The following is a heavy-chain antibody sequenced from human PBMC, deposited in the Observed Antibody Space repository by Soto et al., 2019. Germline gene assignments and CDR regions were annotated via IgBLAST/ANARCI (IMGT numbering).Heavy chain of an antibody. Sequence: QVHLEESGGGEVQPGRSLRLSCAASEFTFSRHTMHWVRQAPGKGLEWVASISYDGGDTYYADSVKGRFTISRDNSKNTLSVEMDSLRAEDTAVYYCARDRLRLGELSLLGYFDYWGQGTLVTVSS. V-gene: IGHV3-30*04. D-gene: IGHD3-16*02. CDR2: ISYDGGDT. CDR1: EFTFSRHT. J-gene: IGHJ4*02. CDR3: ARDRLRLGELSLLGYFDY.